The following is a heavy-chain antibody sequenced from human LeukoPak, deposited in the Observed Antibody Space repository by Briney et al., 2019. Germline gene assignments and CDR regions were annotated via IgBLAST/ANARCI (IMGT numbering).Heavy chain of an antibody. Sequence: GGSLRLSCAASGFTFSNAWMRWVRQAPGKGLEWVGRIKSKTDGGTTDYAAPVKGRFTISRDDSKNTLYLQMNSLKTEDTAVYYCTTDQYYDFWSGYYDYWGQGTLVTVSS. D-gene: IGHD3-3*01. J-gene: IGHJ4*02. CDR2: IKSKTDGGTT. CDR3: TTDQYYDFWSGYYDY. CDR1: GFTFSNAW. V-gene: IGHV3-15*01.